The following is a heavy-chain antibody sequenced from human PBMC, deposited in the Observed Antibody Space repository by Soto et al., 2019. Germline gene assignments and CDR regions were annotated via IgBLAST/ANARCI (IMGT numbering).Heavy chain of an antibody. CDR1: GGSISSGDYY. J-gene: IGHJ6*02. D-gene: IGHD5-18*01. CDR2: IYYSGST. Sequence: QVQLQESGPGLVKPSQTLSLTCTVSGGSISSGDYYWSWIRQPPGKGLEWIGYIYYSGSTYYSPSLNGRVTIPVDTSKHQFSLKLSSVTAADTAVYYCARAPPVVTDVWGQGTTVTVSS. V-gene: IGHV4-30-4*01. CDR3: ARAPPVVTDV.